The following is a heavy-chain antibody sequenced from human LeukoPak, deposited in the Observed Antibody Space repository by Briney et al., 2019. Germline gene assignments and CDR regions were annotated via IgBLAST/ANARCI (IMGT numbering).Heavy chain of an antibody. CDR2: ISGSGGST. CDR3: AREVYSSSWDYYFDY. V-gene: IGHV3-23*01. J-gene: IGHJ4*02. Sequence: GGSLRLSCTTSGFTFGDYAMSWVRQAPGKGLEWVSAISGSGGSTYYADSVKGRFTISRDNSKNTLYLQMNSLRVEDTAVYYCAREVYSSSWDYYFDYWGQGTLVTVSS. CDR1: GFTFGDYA. D-gene: IGHD6-13*01.